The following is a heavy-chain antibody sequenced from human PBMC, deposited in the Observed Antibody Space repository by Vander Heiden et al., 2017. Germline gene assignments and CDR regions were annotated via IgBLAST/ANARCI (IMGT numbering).Heavy chain of an antibody. CDR2: ISSSSSYI. Sequence: EVQLVESGGGLVKPGGSLRLSCAASGVTFSSYSMNWVRQAPVKGLEWVSSISSSSSYIYYADSVKGRFTISRDNAKNSLYLKMNSLRAEDTAVYYCARDSIVVVPAATYYYYGMDVWGQGTTVTVSS. D-gene: IGHD2-2*01. V-gene: IGHV3-21*01. CDR1: GVTFSSYS. CDR3: ARDSIVVVPAATYYYYGMDV. J-gene: IGHJ6*02.